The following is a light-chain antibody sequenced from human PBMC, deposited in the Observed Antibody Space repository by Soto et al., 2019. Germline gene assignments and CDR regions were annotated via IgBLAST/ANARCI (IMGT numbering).Light chain of an antibody. CDR3: ETWDSNTVV. CDR2: LEGSGSY. CDR1: SGHSSYI. J-gene: IGLJ2*01. V-gene: IGLV4-60*01. Sequence: QLVLTQSSSASASLGSSVKLTCTLSSGHSSYIIAWHQQQPGKAPRYLMKLEGSGSYNKGSGVPDCFSGSSSGADRYLTXXXXXXXXXXXXYCETWDSNTVVFGGGTKLTVL.